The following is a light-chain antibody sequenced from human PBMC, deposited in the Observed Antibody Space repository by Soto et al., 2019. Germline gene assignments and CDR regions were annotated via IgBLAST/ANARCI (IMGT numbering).Light chain of an antibody. CDR2: AAS. CDR3: LHDYNYPWT. V-gene: IGKV1-6*01. CDR1: QGIRSD. J-gene: IGKJ1*01. Sequence: AIQMTQSPSSLSASVGDRVTITCRASQGIRSDLGWYQQKPGKAPKLLIYAASSLQSGVPSRFSGSGSGTDCTLTISSLQPEDFATYYCLHDYNYPWTFGQGTNVEIK.